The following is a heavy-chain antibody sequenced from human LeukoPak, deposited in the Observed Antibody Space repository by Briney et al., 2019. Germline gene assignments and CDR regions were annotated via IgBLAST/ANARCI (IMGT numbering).Heavy chain of an antibody. CDR2: INPNSGGT. V-gene: IGHV1-2*04. Sequence: ASVKVSCKASGYTFTGYYMHWVRQAPGQGLEWMGWINPNSGGTNYAQKFQGWVTMTRDTSISTAYMELSRLRSDDTAVYYCAREGGRYSYGLNFDYWGQGTLVTVSS. CDR3: AREGGRYSYGLNFDY. J-gene: IGHJ4*02. D-gene: IGHD5-18*01. CDR1: GYTFTGYY.